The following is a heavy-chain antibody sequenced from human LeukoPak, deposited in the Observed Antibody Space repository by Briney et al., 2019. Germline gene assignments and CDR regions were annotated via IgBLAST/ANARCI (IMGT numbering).Heavy chain of an antibody. V-gene: IGHV3-11*06. Sequence: GGSLRLSCAASGFTFSDSYMSWIRQAPGKGLEWVSFISSTSTYIYYADSLKGRFTVSRDNAKNSLYLQMNSLRAEDTAVYYCARGDPRWGTSGDYWGQGTLVTVSA. D-gene: IGHD7-27*01. CDR2: ISSTSTYI. CDR3: ARGDPRWGTSGDY. CDR1: GFTFSDSY. J-gene: IGHJ4*02.